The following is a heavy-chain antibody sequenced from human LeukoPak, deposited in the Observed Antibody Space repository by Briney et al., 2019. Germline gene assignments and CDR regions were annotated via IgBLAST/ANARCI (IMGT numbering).Heavy chain of an antibody. J-gene: IGHJ4*02. D-gene: IGHD3-16*01. CDR1: GFTFSSYA. Sequence: SGGSLRLSCAASGFTFSSYAMSWVRQAPGKGLEWVSAISGSGGSTYYADSVKGRFTISRDNSKNTLYLQMNSLRAEDTAVYYCAKLEAGFWGELHWGQGTPVTVSS. V-gene: IGHV3-23*01. CDR3: AKLEAGFWGELH. CDR2: ISGSGGST.